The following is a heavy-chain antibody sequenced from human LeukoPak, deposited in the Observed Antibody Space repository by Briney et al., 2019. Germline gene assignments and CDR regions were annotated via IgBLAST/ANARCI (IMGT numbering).Heavy chain of an antibody. D-gene: IGHD6-19*01. Sequence: GRSLRLSCAASGFTFSSYGMHWVRQAPGKGLEWVAVIWYDGSNKYYADSVKGRFTISRDNSKNTLYLQMNSLRAEDTAVYYCARARGPYSSGWYWFDPWGQGTLVTVSS. CDR3: ARARGPYSSGWYWFDP. J-gene: IGHJ5*02. CDR1: GFTFSSYG. CDR2: IWYDGSNK. V-gene: IGHV3-33*01.